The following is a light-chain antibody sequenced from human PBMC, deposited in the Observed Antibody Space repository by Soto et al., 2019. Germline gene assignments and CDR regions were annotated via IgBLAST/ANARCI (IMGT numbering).Light chain of an antibody. CDR3: QQFDTYSII. Sequence: AIQLTQSLSSLSASVGDRVTITCRASQGFSSGLAWFQQKPGKAPKLLIYDASTLESGVPSRFSGSESGTDFTLTISGLQPEDFATYYCQQFDTYSIIFGQGTRLEIK. J-gene: IGKJ5*01. V-gene: IGKV1-13*02. CDR2: DAS. CDR1: QGFSSG.